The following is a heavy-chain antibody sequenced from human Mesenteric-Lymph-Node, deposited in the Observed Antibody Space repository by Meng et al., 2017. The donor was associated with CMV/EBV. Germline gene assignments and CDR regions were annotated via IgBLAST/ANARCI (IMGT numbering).Heavy chain of an antibody. V-gene: IGHV3-30*04. CDR3: ARDLASGWEQHPDAFDI. Sequence: LSLTCAVSGFTFDSYAMHWVRQAPGRGLEWLGVISFNGNDKYYADSVKGRFTVSRDNAKNTVYLQMSGLRTEDTAVYYCARDLASGWEQHPDAFDIWGQGTTVTVSS. J-gene: IGHJ3*02. CDR2: ISFNGNDK. D-gene: IGHD1-26*01. CDR1: GFTFDSYA.